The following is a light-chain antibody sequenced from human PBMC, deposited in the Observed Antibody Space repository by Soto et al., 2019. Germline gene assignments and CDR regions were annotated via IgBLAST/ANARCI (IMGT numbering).Light chain of an antibody. J-gene: IGKJ5*01. CDR1: QGVSSY. CDR2: AAS. CDR3: QQLNSYPIT. Sequence: DSQLTQSPSFLSASVGDXVTITXRASQGVSSYLAWYQQKPGKAPKXXIYAASTLQSGVPSRFSGSGAGTEFTLTISSLQPEDFATYYCQQLNSYPITFGQGTRLEIK. V-gene: IGKV1-9*01.